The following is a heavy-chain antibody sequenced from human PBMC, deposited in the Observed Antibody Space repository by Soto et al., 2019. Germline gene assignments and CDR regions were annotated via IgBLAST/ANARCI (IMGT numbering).Heavy chain of an antibody. CDR2: IFSNGEK. CDR3: ARRILKFYFDY. D-gene: IGHD5-18*01. V-gene: IGHV2-26*01. Sequence: QVTLKESGPVLANPTETLTLTCSVSGFSLSNARMGVSWIRQPPGKALEWLAHIFSNGEKSYSTSLKGRLTISKDTLKSQVVLTMTNMDPVDAATYYCARRILKFYFDYWGQGTLVTVSS. CDR1: GFSLSNARMG. J-gene: IGHJ4*02.